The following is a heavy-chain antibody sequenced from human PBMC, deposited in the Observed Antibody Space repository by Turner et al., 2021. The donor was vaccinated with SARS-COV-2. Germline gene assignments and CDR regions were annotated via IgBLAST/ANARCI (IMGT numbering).Heavy chain of an antibody. V-gene: IGHV3-21*01. CDR2: ISSSSSYI. CDR3: ARDLRSGSFPY. Sequence: EVQLVESGGGLVKPGGSLSLPCAAAGFSFSDYSMNWVRQAPGKGLEWVSSISSSSSYIYYADSVKGRFTISRDNAKNSLYLQMNSLRAEDTAVYYCARDLRSGSFPYWGQGTLVTVSS. CDR1: GFSFSDYS. D-gene: IGHD1-26*01. J-gene: IGHJ4*02.